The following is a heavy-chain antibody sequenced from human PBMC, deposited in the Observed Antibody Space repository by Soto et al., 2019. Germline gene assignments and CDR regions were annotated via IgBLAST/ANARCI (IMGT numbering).Heavy chain of an antibody. CDR2: IKSKGDGGTI. Sequence: EVQLVESGGGLVEPGGSLRLSCAASGITFTNAWMNWVRQAPGRGLEWVGLIKSKGDGGTIDYAAPVKGRFSISRDDSKNTLYLQMTSLKVEDTAVYYCAADLPNDNYPVDYWGQGTLVTVSS. V-gene: IGHV3-15*07. CDR1: GITFTNAW. CDR3: AADLPNDNYPVDY. D-gene: IGHD1-1*01. J-gene: IGHJ4*02.